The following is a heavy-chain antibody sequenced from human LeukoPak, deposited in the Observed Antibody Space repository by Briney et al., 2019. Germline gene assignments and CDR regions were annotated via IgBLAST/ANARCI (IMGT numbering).Heavy chain of an antibody. CDR2: IYYSGST. D-gene: IGHD4-17*01. CDR3: ARHGLVHDYGDYEWGPMKYYFDY. CDR1: GGSISSSSYY. Sequence: SETLSLTCTVSGGSISSSSYYWGWIRQPPGKGLEWIGSIYYSGSTYYNPSLKSRVTISVDTSKNQFSLKLSSVTAADTAVYYCARHGLVHDYGDYEWGPMKYYFDYWGQGTLVTVSS. J-gene: IGHJ4*02. V-gene: IGHV4-39*01.